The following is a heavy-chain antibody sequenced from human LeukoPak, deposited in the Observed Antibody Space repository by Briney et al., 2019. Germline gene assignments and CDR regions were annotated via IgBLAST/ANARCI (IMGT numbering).Heavy chain of an antibody. CDR1: GYTLTELS. CDR3: ASTSGRGYSYGN. CDR2: FDPEDGET. J-gene: IGHJ4*02. Sequence: ASVKVSCKVSGYTLTELSMHWVRQAPGKGLEWVGGFDPEDGETIYAQKFQGRVTMTEDTSTDIAYMELSSLRSEDTAVYYCASTSGRGYSYGNWGQGTLVTVSS. D-gene: IGHD5-18*01. V-gene: IGHV1-24*01.